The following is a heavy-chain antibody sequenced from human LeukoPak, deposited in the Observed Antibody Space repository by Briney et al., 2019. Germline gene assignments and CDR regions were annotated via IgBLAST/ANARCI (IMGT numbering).Heavy chain of an antibody. CDR3: ARVAAAGRYNWFDP. D-gene: IGHD6-13*01. CDR2: INQDGSEK. Sequence: VGSLRLSCAGSGFTFSRDWMTWVRQGPGKGLEWVANINQDGSEKYYLDSVKGRFTISRDNAKNSLYLQMNSLRPEDTAVYYCARVAAAGRYNWFDPWGQGSLVTVSS. V-gene: IGHV3-7*04. J-gene: IGHJ5*02. CDR1: GFTFSRDW.